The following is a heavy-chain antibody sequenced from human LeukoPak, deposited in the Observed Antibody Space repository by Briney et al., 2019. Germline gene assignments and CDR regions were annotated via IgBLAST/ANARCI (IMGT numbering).Heavy chain of an antibody. V-gene: IGHV4-39*07. CDR1: GGSISSSSYY. CDR2: IFYSGST. Sequence: PSETLSLTCTVSGGSISSSSYYWGWLRQPPGRGLEWIGSIFYSGSTYYNPSLKSRVTISVDTSKNQLSLKLSSVTAADTAVYYCARDPAPGRYYFDYWGQGTLVTVSS. D-gene: IGHD3-10*01. J-gene: IGHJ4*02. CDR3: ARDPAPGRYYFDY.